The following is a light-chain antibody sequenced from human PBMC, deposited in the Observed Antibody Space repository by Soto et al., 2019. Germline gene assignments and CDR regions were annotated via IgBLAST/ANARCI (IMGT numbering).Light chain of an antibody. CDR1: SSNIVSYS. Sequence: QSVLTQPPSASGTPGQRVTMSCSGSSSNIVSYSVSWYLHLPGTAPKLLIYSDNQRPSGVPDRFSGSKSGTSASLAISGLESEDEADYYCQTWGTGIRVFGGGTKLTVL. V-gene: IGLV1-44*01. J-gene: IGLJ3*02. CDR2: SDN. CDR3: QTWGTGIRV.